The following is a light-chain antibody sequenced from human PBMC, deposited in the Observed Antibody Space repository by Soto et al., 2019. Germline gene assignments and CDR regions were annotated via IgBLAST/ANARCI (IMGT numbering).Light chain of an antibody. J-gene: IGKJ1*01. Sequence: DIQMTESPSTLSASVGDRVSITCRASQSVSIWLAWYRQKPGKAPEVLVWDASSLQRGVPSRFSGSGSGTEFTLTISSLQPDDVATYYCQHYNSYLEAFGQGTKVDIK. CDR2: DAS. CDR3: QHYNSYLEA. V-gene: IGKV1-5*01. CDR1: QSVSIW.